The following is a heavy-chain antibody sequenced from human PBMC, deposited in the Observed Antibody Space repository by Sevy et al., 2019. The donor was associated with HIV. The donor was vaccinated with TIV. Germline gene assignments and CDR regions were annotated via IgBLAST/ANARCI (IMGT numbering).Heavy chain of an antibody. CDR3: ARSFTGYSSSLAGY. CDR1: GGSISSYY. D-gene: IGHD6-13*01. J-gene: IGHJ4*02. CDR2: IYYSGST. V-gene: IGHV4-59*01. Sequence: SETLSLTCTVSGGSISSYYWSWIRQPPGKGLEWIGYIYYSGSTNYNPSLKSRVTISVDTSKNQFSLKLSSVTAADTAVYYCARSFTGYSSSLAGYWGQGTLVTVSS.